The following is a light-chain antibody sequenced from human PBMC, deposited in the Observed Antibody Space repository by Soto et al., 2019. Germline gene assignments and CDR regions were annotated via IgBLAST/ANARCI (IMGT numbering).Light chain of an antibody. V-gene: IGKV1-5*03. Sequence: DIKMTQSPSTLSASVGDRVTITCRASQIISSSLAWYQQKPGKAPKLLIYKASSLESGVPSRFSGSGSGTEFTLTISIVQPDDFATYYCQPYNRYWTFGKGTTVEIK. J-gene: IGKJ1*01. CDR1: QIISSS. CDR2: KAS. CDR3: QPYNRYWT.